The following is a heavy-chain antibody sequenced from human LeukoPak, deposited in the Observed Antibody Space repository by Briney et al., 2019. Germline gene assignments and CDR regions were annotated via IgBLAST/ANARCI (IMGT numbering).Heavy chain of an antibody. Sequence: GGSLKLSCAASGFTFSDSAIHWVRQATGKGLEWVGRIRSKADTYATTYAASLKGRFTISRDDSRNRAYLQMSSLRTEDAAVYYCTREYSSGWPFDFWGQGTLVTVSS. V-gene: IGHV3-73*01. CDR3: TREYSSGWPFDF. CDR1: GFTFSDSA. CDR2: IRSKADTYAT. D-gene: IGHD6-19*01. J-gene: IGHJ4*02.